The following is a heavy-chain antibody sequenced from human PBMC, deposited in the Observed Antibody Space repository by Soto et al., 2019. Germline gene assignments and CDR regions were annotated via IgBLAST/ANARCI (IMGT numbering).Heavy chain of an antibody. Sequence: QVQLQESGPGLVTPSQTLSLTCTVSGGSISSGGYYWSWIRQHPGKGLEWIGYIYYSGSTYYNPSLKSRVTTSVDTSKNQFSLKLSSVTAADTAVYYCARDSRGYSYGYVDYWGQGTLVTVSS. D-gene: IGHD5-18*01. CDR1: GGSISSGGYY. V-gene: IGHV4-31*03. CDR2: IYYSGST. J-gene: IGHJ4*02. CDR3: ARDSRGYSYGYVDY.